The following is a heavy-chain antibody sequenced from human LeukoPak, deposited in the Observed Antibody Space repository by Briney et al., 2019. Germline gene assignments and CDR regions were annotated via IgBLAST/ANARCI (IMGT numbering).Heavy chain of an antibody. CDR3: ARHTSMVRGVMKYYFDY. Sequence: SEALSLTCTVSGGSISSSSYYWVWRRQPPGKGLEWIGSVYYRGSTYYNASLKSRVTISVDTFRNQFSLELTSVTAADTTVSYCARHTSMVRGVMKYYFDYWGQGTLATVSS. V-gene: IGHV4-39*01. J-gene: IGHJ4*02. D-gene: IGHD3-10*01. CDR1: GGSISSSSYY. CDR2: VYYRGST.